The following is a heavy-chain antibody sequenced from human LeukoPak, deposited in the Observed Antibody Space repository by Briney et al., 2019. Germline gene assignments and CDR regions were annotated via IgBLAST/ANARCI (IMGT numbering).Heavy chain of an antibody. J-gene: IGHJ4*02. CDR3: TRYSSSSRYFGY. D-gene: IGHD6-6*01. Sequence: SQTLSLTCAISGDSVSSNSAAWNWIRQSPSRGLEWLGRTYYRSKWYNDYAVSVKSRITINTDTSNNQFSLQLNSVTPEDTAVYYCTRYSSSSRYFGYWGQGTLVTVSS. V-gene: IGHV6-1*01. CDR2: TYYRSKWYN. CDR1: GDSVSSNSAA.